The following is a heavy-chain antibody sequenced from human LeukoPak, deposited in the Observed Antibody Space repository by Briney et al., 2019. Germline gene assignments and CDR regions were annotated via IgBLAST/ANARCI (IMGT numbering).Heavy chain of an antibody. CDR3: ARLGQQWLVPDY. J-gene: IGHJ4*02. CDR2: INHSGST. CDR1: GGSFSGYY. V-gene: IGHV4-34*01. Sequence: SETLSLTCAVYGGSFSGYYWSWIRQPPGKGLEWIGEINHSGSTNYNPSLKSRVTISVDTPKNQFSLKLSSVTAADTAVYYCARLGQQWLVPDYWGQGTLVTVSS. D-gene: IGHD6-19*01.